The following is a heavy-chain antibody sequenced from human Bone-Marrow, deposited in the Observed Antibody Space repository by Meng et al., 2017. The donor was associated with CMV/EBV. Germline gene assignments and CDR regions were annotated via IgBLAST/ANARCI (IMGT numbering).Heavy chain of an antibody. Sequence: SVKVSCKASGGTFSSYAIGWVRQAPGQGLEWMGGIIPIFGTANDAQKFQGRVTITTDESTSTAYMELSSLRSEDTAVYYCARGTGGGSCYVWPPCAANDAFDIWGQWRMVTFAS. V-gene: IGHV1-69*05. J-gene: IGHJ3*02. CDR3: ARGTGGGSCYVWPPCAANDAFDI. D-gene: IGHD2-15*01. CDR2: IIPIFGTA. CDR1: GGTFSSYA.